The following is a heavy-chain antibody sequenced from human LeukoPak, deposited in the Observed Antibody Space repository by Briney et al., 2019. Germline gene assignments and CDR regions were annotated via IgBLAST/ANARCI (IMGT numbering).Heavy chain of an antibody. D-gene: IGHD2-15*01. J-gene: IGHJ4*02. CDR1: GFTFDDYA. Sequence: NPGGSLRLSCAASGFTFDDYAMHWVRQAPGKGLEWVSLISGDGGSTYYADTVKGRFTISRDNSKNTLYLQMNILRAEVTSVYYCAKDFAANCSGGSCYPYYFDYWGQGTLVTVSS. CDR2: ISGDGGST. V-gene: IGHV3-43*02. CDR3: AKDFAANCSGGSCYPYYFDY.